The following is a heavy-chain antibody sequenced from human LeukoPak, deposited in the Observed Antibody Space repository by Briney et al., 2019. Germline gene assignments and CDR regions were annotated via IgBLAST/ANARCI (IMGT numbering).Heavy chain of an antibody. J-gene: IGHJ1*01. V-gene: IGHV1-18*01. CDR1: GYTFTSYG. CDR2: ISAYNGNT. Sequence: ASVKVSFKASGYTFTSYGISWVRQAPGQGLEWMGLISAYNGNTNYAQKLQGRVTMTTDTSTSTAYMELRSLRSDDTAVYYCVRDSGSYYVYWYFQHWGQGTLVTVSS. CDR3: VRDSGSYYVYWYFQH. D-gene: IGHD1-26*01.